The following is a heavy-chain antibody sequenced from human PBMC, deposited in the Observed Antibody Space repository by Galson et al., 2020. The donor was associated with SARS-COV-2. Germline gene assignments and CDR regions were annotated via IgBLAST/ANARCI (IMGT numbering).Heavy chain of an antibody. CDR3: ARAGAFTLTFNS. D-gene: IGHD3-10*01. CDR2: IYDPVTT. J-gene: IGHJ5*02. V-gene: IGHV4-59*01. Sequence: SETLSLTCTVSGGAIRNYYWNWIRLTTGKGLEWIGYIYDPVTTKYNPSLKSRVTISVDTSKNQFSLKLSSVTTADTAVYYCARAGAFTLTFNSWGQVTLVTVSS. CDR1: GGAIRNYY.